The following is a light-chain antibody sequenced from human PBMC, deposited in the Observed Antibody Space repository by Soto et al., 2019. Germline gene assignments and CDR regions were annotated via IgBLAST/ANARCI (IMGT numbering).Light chain of an antibody. CDR1: QGISNY. Sequence: DIQMTQSPSSLSASVGDRVTITCRASQGISNYLSWYQQKPGKVPKLLIYAASTLQSGVPSRFSGSGSGTDFTLTISSLQPEDVATYYCQKYNSAPFFGGGTKVEIK. CDR2: AAS. J-gene: IGKJ4*01. V-gene: IGKV1-27*01. CDR3: QKYNSAPF.